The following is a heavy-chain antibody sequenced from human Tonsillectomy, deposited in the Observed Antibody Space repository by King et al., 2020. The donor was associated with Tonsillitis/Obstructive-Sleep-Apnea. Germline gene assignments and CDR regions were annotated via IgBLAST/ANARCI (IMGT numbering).Heavy chain of an antibody. V-gene: IGHV3-21*01. CDR1: GFTFSSFS. CDR3: ARDSDDAFDI. CDR2: ISSTDSYI. J-gene: IGHJ3*02. Sequence: VQLVESGGGLVKPGGSLRLSCAASGFTFSSFSMNWVRQAPGKGLEWVSSISSTDSYIYYADSVKGRFTISRDNAKNSLFLQMDSLRPEDTAMYYCARDSDDAFDIWGQGTMVTVSS.